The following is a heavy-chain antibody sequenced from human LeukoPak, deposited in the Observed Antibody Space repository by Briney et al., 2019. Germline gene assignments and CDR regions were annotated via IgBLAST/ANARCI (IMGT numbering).Heavy chain of an antibody. J-gene: IGHJ4*02. V-gene: IGHV3-11*03. CDR1: GFTFSDYY. Sequence: GGSLRLSCAASGFTFSDYYMSWIRQAPGKGLEWVSYISSSGSYTNYADSVKGRFTVSRDNAKNSLYLQMNSLRAEDTAVYYCARTSSGSYDYWGQGTLVTVSS. D-gene: IGHD1-26*01. CDR3: ARTSSGSYDY. CDR2: ISSSGSYT.